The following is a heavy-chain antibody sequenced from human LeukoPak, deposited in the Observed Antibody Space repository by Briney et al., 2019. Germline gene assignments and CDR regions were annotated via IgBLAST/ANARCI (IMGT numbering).Heavy chain of an antibody. J-gene: IGHJ4*02. CDR2: ISSDGSST. Sequence: GGSLRLSCAASGFTFRSYWMHWVRQAPGKGLVWVSHISSDGSSTSYADSVKGRFTISRDNAKTTLYLQMNSLTVEDTAVYYCARDHYGPIDYWGQGTLVTVSS. V-gene: IGHV3-74*01. CDR1: GFTFRSYW. D-gene: IGHD4-17*01. CDR3: ARDHYGPIDY.